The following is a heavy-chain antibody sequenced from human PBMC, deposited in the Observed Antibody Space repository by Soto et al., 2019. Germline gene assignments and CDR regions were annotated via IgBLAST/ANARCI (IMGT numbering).Heavy chain of an antibody. Sequence: SGPTLVNPTQTPTLTCTFSRFSLSTSGMRVSWIRQPPGKALEWLARIDWDDDKFYSTSLKTRLTISKDTSKNQVVLTMTNMDPVDTATYYCARAYCSGGSCVSADYYYGMDVWGQGTTVTVP. J-gene: IGHJ6*02. CDR2: IDWDDDK. D-gene: IGHD2-15*01. CDR1: RFSLSTSGMR. V-gene: IGHV2-70*04. CDR3: ARAYCSGGSCVSADYYYGMDV.